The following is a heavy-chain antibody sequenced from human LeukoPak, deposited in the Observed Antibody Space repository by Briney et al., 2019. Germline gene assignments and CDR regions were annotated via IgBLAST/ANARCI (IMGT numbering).Heavy chain of an antibody. D-gene: IGHD3-22*01. J-gene: IGHJ4*02. CDR3: ARAPSIDTYYYDSSGYLGPLDY. CDR2: IIPIFGTA. Sequence: SVKVSCKASGGTFSSYAISWVRQAPGQGLEWMGGIIPIFGTANYAQKFQGRVTITTDESTSTAYMELSSLRSEDTAVYYCARAPSIDTYYYDSSGYLGPLDYWGQGTLVTVSS. V-gene: IGHV1-69*05. CDR1: GGTFSSYA.